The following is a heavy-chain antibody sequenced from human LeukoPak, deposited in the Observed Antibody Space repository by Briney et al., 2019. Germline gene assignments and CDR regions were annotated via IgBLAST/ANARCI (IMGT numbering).Heavy chain of an antibody. CDR3: ARFRRSITIFGVVIPSVAYFDY. CDR2: INHSGST. V-gene: IGHV4-34*01. J-gene: IGHJ4*02. CDR1: GGSFGGYY. Sequence: SETLSLTCAVYGGSFGGYYWSWIRQPPGKGLEWIGEINHSGSTNYNPSLKSRVTISVDTSKNQFSLKLSSVTAADTAVYYCARFRRSITIFGVVIPSVAYFDYWGQGTLVTVSS. D-gene: IGHD3-3*01.